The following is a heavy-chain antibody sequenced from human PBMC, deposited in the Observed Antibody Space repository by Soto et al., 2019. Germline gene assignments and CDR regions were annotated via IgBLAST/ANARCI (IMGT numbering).Heavy chain of an antibody. J-gene: IGHJ4*02. CDR3: ARDKITGLFDY. CDR2: IHYSGST. Sequence: SETLSLTCSVSGGSISSYYWSWIRQPPGKGLEWIGYIHYSGSTNYNPSLNSRVTISVDTSKNQFSLKLTSVTAADTAVYYCARDKITGLFDYWGQGTLVTVSS. CDR1: GGSISSYY. D-gene: IGHD2-8*02. V-gene: IGHV4-59*12.